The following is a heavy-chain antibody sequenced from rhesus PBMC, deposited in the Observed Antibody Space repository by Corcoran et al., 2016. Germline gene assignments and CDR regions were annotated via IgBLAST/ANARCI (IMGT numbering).Heavy chain of an antibody. V-gene: IGHV3-132*01. Sequence: VEQLVESGGGLVQPGASLRLSCAASQFTFSNYDLHWGRQAPGKGRGWVSVITVGSGKNYPDALEGRFTISRDSAKGSLYLQMNSLRAEDTAVYYCASEPLGRDYFESWGQGALVTVSS. CDR3: ASEPLGRDYFES. CDR2: ITVGSGK. J-gene: IGHJ4*01. CDR1: QFTFSNYD.